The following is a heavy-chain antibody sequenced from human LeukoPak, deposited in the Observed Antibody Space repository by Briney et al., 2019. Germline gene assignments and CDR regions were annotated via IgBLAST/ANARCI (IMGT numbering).Heavy chain of an antibody. J-gene: IGHJ6*03. D-gene: IGHD4-17*01. CDR2: IYHSGST. CDR3: ASLAGDGPYYYYYMDV. Sequence: SETLSLTCAVSGGSISSSSYYWGWIRQPPGKGLEWIGSIYHSGSTYYNPSLKSRVTISVDTSKNQFSLKLSSVTAADTAVYYCASLAGDGPYYYYYMDVWGKGTTVTVSS. CDR1: GGSISSSSYY. V-gene: IGHV4-39*07.